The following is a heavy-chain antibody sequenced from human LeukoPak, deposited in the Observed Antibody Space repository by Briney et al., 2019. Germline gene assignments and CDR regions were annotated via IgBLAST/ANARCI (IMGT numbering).Heavy chain of an antibody. CDR1: GFTFSSYE. Sequence: GGSLRLSCAASGFTFSSYEMNWVRQAPGKGLEWVSYISRSGGTIYYADSVKGRFTISRDNAKNSLYLQMNSLRVEDTAVYYCASAWVVTAIAVGRSPAEDVWGQGTTVTVSS. V-gene: IGHV3-48*03. CDR2: ISRSGGTI. CDR3: ASAWVVTAIAVGRSPAEDV. D-gene: IGHD2-21*02. J-gene: IGHJ6*02.